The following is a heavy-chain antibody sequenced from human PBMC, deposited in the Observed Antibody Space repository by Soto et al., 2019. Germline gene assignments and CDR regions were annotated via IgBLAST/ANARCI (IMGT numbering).Heavy chain of an antibody. CDR2: IYPDDSDT. D-gene: IGHD6-25*01. Sequence: GESLKISCKASGYSFTTYWIGWVRQMPGKGLEWMGIIYPDDSDTRYSPSFQGQVTISADKSISTAYLQWSSLKASDTAVYYCARLPLAAAYSDANSWGQGTLVTVS. V-gene: IGHV5-51*01. J-gene: IGHJ4*02. CDR3: ARLPLAAAYSDANS. CDR1: GYSFTTYW.